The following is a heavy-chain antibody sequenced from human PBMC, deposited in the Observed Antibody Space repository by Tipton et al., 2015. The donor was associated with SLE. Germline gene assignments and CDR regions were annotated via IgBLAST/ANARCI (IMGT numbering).Heavy chain of an antibody. D-gene: IGHD3-22*01. CDR2: IYYVGSG. Sequence: TLSLTCSVSGDSINNWSYYWGWLRQPPGKGLEWIRTIYYVGSGYYNPSLKSRVTISVDKSKNLFSLELTSVTAADTAMYFCAKNSSVRAFDVWGQGKMVTVSS. V-gene: IGHV4-39*01. J-gene: IGHJ3*01. CDR3: AKNSSVRAFDV. CDR1: GDSINNWSYY.